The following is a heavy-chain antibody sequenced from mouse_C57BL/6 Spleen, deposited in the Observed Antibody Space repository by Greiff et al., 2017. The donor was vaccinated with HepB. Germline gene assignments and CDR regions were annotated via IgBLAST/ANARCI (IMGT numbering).Heavy chain of an antibody. Sequence: VQLKQSGPELVKPGASVKISCKASGYSFTDYNMNWVKQSNGKSLEWIGVINPNYGTTSYNQKFKGKATLTVDQSSSTAYMQLNSLTSEDSAVYYCAREGIYGNYDYFDYWGQGTTLTVSS. V-gene: IGHV1-39*01. CDR2: INPNYGTT. J-gene: IGHJ2*01. D-gene: IGHD2-1*01. CDR3: AREGIYGNYDYFDY. CDR1: GYSFTDYN.